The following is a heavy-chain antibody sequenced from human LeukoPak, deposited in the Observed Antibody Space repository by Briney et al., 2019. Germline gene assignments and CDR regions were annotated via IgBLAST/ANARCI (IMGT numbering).Heavy chain of an antibody. Sequence: ASVKVSCKASGYTFTSYGISWVRQAPGQGLEWVGWISAYNGNTNYAQKLQGRVTMTTDTSTSTAYMELRSLRSDDTAVYYCARVDWYENAFDIWGQGTMVTVSS. J-gene: IGHJ3*02. CDR3: ARVDWYENAFDI. CDR2: ISAYNGNT. V-gene: IGHV1-18*01. CDR1: GYTFTSYG. D-gene: IGHD1-1*01.